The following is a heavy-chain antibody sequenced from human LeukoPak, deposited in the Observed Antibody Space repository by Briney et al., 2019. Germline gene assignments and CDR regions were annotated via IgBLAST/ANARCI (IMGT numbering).Heavy chain of an antibody. D-gene: IGHD5-18*01. CDR3: ARPSRGSGFNYGYSGYFDY. CDR1: GGSISNTDSY. Sequence: PSETLSLTCTVSGGSISNTDSYWGWVRQPPGKGLEWIGSITYSGSTCYNPPLRSRVTISIDTSKNQFSLKLTSVTAADTAVYYCARPSRGSGFNYGYSGYFDYWGQGTLVTVSS. V-gene: IGHV4-39*01. J-gene: IGHJ4*02. CDR2: ITYSGST.